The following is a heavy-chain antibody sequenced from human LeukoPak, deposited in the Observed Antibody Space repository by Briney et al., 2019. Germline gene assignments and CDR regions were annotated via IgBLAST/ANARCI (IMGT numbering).Heavy chain of an antibody. CDR3: ARIYTGYPGVY. CDR1: GYSISSCHY. V-gene: IGHV4-38-2*02. CDR2: IYRSGTT. D-gene: IGHD5-12*01. J-gene: IGHJ4*02. Sequence: SETLSLTCTVSGYSISSCHYWGWIRQPPGKGLEWIGSIYRSGTTYYNPSLKRRVTISVDTSKNKNQISLSLSSVTAADTAVYYCARIYTGYPGVYWGQGTLVTVSS.